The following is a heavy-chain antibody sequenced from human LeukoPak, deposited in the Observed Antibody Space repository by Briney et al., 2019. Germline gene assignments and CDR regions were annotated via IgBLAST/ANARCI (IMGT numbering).Heavy chain of an antibody. CDR2: ISYSGST. Sequence: KASETLSLTCTVSGDSISSFYWSWIRQPPGKGLEWIGYISYSGSTNYNPSLKSRVTISVDTSKNQFSLKLTSVTAADTAVYYCARGVVAAPQTLDYWGQGTLVTVSS. CDR1: GDSISSFY. D-gene: IGHD2-15*01. CDR3: ARGVVAAPQTLDY. J-gene: IGHJ4*02. V-gene: IGHV4-59*01.